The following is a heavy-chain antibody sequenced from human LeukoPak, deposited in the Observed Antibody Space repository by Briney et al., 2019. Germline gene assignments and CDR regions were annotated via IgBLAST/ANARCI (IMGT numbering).Heavy chain of an antibody. CDR3: ARDPLDISRWTNAFDI. V-gene: IGHV3-30*03. CDR1: GFTFTHYG. D-gene: IGHD2-2*03. CDR2: ISYDGNTK. J-gene: IGHJ3*02. Sequence: GGSLRLSCVASGFTFTHYGFHWVRQAPGKALEWVSFISYDGNTKYGDSVKGQFTISRDNSKNTLYLEMNGLRSDDTAVYYCARDPLDISRWTNAFDIWGQGTMVTVSS.